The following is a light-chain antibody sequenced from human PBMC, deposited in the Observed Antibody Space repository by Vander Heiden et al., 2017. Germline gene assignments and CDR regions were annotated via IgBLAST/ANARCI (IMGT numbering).Light chain of an antibody. CDR3: QQTFTTPWT. J-gene: IGKJ1*01. CDR1: QSISTY. Sequence: DIQMTQSPSSLSASVGNRVTITCRASQSISTYFNWYQQKPGKAPKLLIYAASSWQSGVPSRFSGSGSGTDFTLTISSLQPEDFATYYCQQTFTTPWTFGQGTKVEIK. V-gene: IGKV1-39*01. CDR2: AAS.